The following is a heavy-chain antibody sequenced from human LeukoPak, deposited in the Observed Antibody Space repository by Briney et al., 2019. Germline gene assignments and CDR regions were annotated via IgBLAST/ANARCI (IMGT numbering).Heavy chain of an antibody. J-gene: IGHJ4*02. D-gene: IGHD3-22*01. CDR2: IYHSGTT. CDR1: GYSISSGYY. V-gene: IGHV4-38-2*01. Sequence: PSETLSLTCAVSGYSISSGYYWGWIRQSPEKGLEWIGSIYHSGTTSYNPSLKSRVTISIDTSKNQFSLTLNSVTAADTAVYYCAWKYYYGSSGYFYVDQWGQGILVTVSS. CDR3: AWKYYYGSSGYFYVDQ.